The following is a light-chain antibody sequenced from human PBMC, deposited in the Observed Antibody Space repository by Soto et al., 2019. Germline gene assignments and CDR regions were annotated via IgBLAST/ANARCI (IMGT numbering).Light chain of an antibody. V-gene: IGKV3-20*01. CDR3: QQCASSPLT. CDR1: QSVGNNY. Sequence: DIVLTQSPGTLSLSPGERATLSCRASQSVGNNYLAWYQQKPGQAPRLLIYYPSSWATGLPDLFSGNGSGTDFTLTIARLEPEYFAVYYCQQCASSPLTFGQGTKVEIK. CDR2: YPS. J-gene: IGKJ1*01.